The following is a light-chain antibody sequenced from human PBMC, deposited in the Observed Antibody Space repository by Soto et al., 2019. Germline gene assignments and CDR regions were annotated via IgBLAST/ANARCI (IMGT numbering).Light chain of an antibody. J-gene: IGKJ1*01. CDR3: QQYNNWPPVT. V-gene: IGKV1-39*01. Sequence: DIQMTQSPSSLSASVGDRVTITCRASQSISTFLNWYQQKPGKAPNLLIYAASGLQSGVPSRFSGSGSGTDFTLTISSLQSEDFAVYYCQQYNNWPPVTFGQGTKVDIK. CDR2: AAS. CDR1: QSISTF.